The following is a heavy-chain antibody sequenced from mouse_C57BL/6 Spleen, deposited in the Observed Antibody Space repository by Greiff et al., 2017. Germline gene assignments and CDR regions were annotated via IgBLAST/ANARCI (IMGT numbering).Heavy chain of an antibody. V-gene: IGHV1-59*01. Sequence: QVQLQQPGAELVRPGTSVKLSCKASGYTFTSYWMHWVKQRPGQGLEWIGVIDPSDSYTNYNQKFKGKATLTVDTSSSTAYMQLSSLTSEDSAVYYCARGGVAYYYGSSRYFDVWGTGTTVTVSS. D-gene: IGHD1-1*01. CDR1: GYTFTSYW. J-gene: IGHJ1*03. CDR2: IDPSDSYT. CDR3: ARGGVAYYYGSSRYFDV.